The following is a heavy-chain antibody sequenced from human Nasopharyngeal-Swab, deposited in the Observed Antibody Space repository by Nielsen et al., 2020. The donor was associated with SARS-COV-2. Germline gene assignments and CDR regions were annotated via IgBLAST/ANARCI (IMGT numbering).Heavy chain of an antibody. D-gene: IGHD1-26*01. Sequence: GESLKISCAASGFTFSSYSVNWVRQAPGKGLEWVSYISSSSSTIYYADSVKGRFTISRDNAKNSLYLQMNSLRAEDTAVYYCAREGRWELPVPFDYWGQGTLVTVSS. V-gene: IGHV3-48*04. CDR1: GFTFSSYS. CDR3: AREGRWELPVPFDY. J-gene: IGHJ4*02. CDR2: ISSSSSTI.